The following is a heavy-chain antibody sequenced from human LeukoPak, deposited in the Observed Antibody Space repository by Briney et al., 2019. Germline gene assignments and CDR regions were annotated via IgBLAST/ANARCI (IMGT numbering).Heavy chain of an antibody. CDR3: ARAPHRVLWLSAFDI. J-gene: IGHJ3*02. CDR1: GGSFSGYY. Sequence: SETLSLTCAVYGGSFSGYYWRWIRQPPGKGLEWIGEINHSGRTNYNPSLKSRVTISVDTSKNQLSLKLSSVTAADTAVYYCARAPHRVLWLSAFDIWGQGTMVTVSS. CDR2: INHSGRT. V-gene: IGHV4-34*01. D-gene: IGHD3-10*01.